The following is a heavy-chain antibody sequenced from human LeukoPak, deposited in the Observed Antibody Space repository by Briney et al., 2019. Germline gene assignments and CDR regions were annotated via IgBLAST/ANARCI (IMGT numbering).Heavy chain of an antibody. J-gene: IGHJ4*02. V-gene: IGHV3-23*01. Sequence: GGSLRLSCAASGFTFSNFAMNWVRQAPGKGLEWVSGISGSGANTYYADSVKGRVTISRDNSKNTLYLQMNSLRAEDTAVYYCASILRSSSGYYFDYWGQGTLVTVSS. CDR2: ISGSGANT. D-gene: IGHD3-10*01. CDR3: ASILRSSSGYYFDY. CDR1: GFTFSNFA.